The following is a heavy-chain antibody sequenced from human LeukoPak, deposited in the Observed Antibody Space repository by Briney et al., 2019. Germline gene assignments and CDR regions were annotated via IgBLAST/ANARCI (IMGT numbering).Heavy chain of an antibody. J-gene: IGHJ4*02. CDR1: GFTFSSYG. CDR2: ISGSGGST. V-gene: IGHV3-23*01. D-gene: IGHD3-22*01. Sequence: GGSLRLSCAASGFTFSSYGMSWVRQAPGKGLEWVSAISGSGGSTYYADSVKGRFTISRDNSKNTLYLQMNSLRAEDTAVYYCAKAAIDSGYPYYFDYWGQGTLVTVSS. CDR3: AKAAIDSGYPYYFDY.